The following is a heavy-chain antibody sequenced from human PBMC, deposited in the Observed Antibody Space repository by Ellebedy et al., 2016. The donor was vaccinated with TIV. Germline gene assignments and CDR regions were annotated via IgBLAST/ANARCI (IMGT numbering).Heavy chain of an antibody. CDR1: GFTFSSYW. CDR2: IKQDGSEK. J-gene: IGHJ4*02. CDR3: AREGAYMRGSYLPVEDY. D-gene: IGHD1-26*01. Sequence: GESLKISCAASGFTFSSYWMSWVRQAPGKGLEWVANIKQDGSEKYYVDSVKGRFTISRDNAKNSLYLQMNSLRAEDTAVYYCAREGAYMRGSYLPVEDYWGQGTLVTVSS. V-gene: IGHV3-7*01.